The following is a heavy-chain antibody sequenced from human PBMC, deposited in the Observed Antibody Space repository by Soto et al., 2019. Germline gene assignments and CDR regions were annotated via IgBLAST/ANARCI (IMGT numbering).Heavy chain of an antibody. J-gene: IGHJ6*02. CDR3: ARDRGMRYYDFWSGYLLYGMDV. D-gene: IGHD3-3*01. CDR1: GGTFSRYA. V-gene: IGHV1-69*01. Sequence: QVQLVQSGAEVKKPGSSVKVSCKASGGTFSRYAISWVRQAPGQGLEWMGGIIPIFGTANYAQKFQGRVTITANESTSTAYMDLSSLSSADTAVYYCARDRGMRYYDFWSGYLLYGMDVWGQGTTVTVSS. CDR2: IIPIFGTA.